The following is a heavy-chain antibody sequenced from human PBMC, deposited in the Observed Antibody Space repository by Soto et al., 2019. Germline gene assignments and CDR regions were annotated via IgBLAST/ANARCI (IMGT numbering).Heavy chain of an antibody. Sequence: SQTLSLTCAISGDSVSRNNAAWTWIRQSPSRGLEWLGRTYYRSKWYDDYAVSMKIRIIINPDTSKHQFSLQLHSVTHGDTAVSSGVSVRSGSAGFYCNCMDVWGQGTTVTVSS. J-gene: IGHJ6*02. D-gene: IGHD2-15*01. CDR3: VSVRSGSAGFYCNCMDV. CDR1: GDSVSRNNAA. CDR2: TYYRSKWYD. V-gene: IGHV6-1*01.